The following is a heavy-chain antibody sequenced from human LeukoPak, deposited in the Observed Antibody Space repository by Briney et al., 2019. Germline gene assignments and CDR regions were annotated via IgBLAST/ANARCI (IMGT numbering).Heavy chain of an antibody. V-gene: IGHV4-38-2*01. CDR3: ARSYFSVGAFDI. CDR2: VYHSGST. Sequence: SETLSLTCDVSDYSIRTGYYWGWVRQPPGKDLEWIGSVYHSGSTYYNPSLQSRVNILVDTSKNQFSLSLTSVTAADTAVYYCARSYFSVGAFDIWGQGTMVTVSS. D-gene: IGHD2/OR15-2a*01. J-gene: IGHJ3*02. CDR1: DYSIRTGYY.